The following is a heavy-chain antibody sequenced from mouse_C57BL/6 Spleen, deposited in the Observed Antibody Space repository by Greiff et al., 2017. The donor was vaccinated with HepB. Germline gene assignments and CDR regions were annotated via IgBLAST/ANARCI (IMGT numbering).Heavy chain of an antibody. D-gene: IGHD2-4*01. Sequence: QVQLQQSGAELVKPGASVKMSCKASGYTFTSYWITWVKQRPGQGLEWIGDIYPGSGSTNYNEKFKSKATLTVETSSSTAYMQLSSLTSEDSAVYYCARGRYYDYDREAMDYWGQGTSVTVSS. CDR2: IYPGSGST. CDR1: GYTFTSYW. CDR3: ARGRYYDYDREAMDY. J-gene: IGHJ4*01. V-gene: IGHV1-55*01.